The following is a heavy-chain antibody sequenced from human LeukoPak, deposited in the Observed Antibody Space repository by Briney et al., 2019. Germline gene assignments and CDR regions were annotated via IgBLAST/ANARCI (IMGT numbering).Heavy chain of an antibody. CDR2: ISAYNGNT. Sequence: ASVKVSCKASGYTFTSYGISWVRQAPGQGLEWMGWISAYNGNTNYAQKLQGRVTMTTDTSTSTAYMELSSLRSEDTAVYYCARGPNRGNYKSFAYWGQGTLVTVSS. V-gene: IGHV1-18*01. CDR1: GYTFTSYG. D-gene: IGHD4-11*01. J-gene: IGHJ4*02. CDR3: ARGPNRGNYKSFAY.